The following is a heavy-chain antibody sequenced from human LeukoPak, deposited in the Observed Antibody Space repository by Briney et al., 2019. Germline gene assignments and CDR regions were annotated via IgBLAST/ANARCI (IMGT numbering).Heavy chain of an antibody. CDR2: GFFSGSS. Sequence: PSETLSLTCTVSGASISGGFHSWGWIRQPPGKGLEWLGTGFFSGSSYYCPSVQGRVSMSVDTSENQFSLRLNSVTAADTAVYYCARQKRYSYGNGNWFDPWGQGTLVTVSS. D-gene: IGHD5-18*01. CDR1: GASISGGFHS. J-gene: IGHJ5*02. V-gene: IGHV4-39*01. CDR3: ARQKRYSYGNGNWFDP.